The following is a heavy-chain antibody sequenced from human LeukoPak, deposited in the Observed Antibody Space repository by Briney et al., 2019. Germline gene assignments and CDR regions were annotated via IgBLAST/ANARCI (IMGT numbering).Heavy chain of an antibody. D-gene: IGHD3-16*01. CDR1: GFIFTTYW. V-gene: IGHV3-7*03. CDR3: ASGGHLDW. J-gene: IGHJ4*02. CDR2: IKQDGSET. Sequence: PGGSLRLSCGASGFIFTTYWMNWVRQAPGKGLEWVANIKQDGSETYYVDSVKGRFTISRDNAEDSLYLQMNSLRAEDTAVYYCASGGHLDWWGQGALVTVAS.